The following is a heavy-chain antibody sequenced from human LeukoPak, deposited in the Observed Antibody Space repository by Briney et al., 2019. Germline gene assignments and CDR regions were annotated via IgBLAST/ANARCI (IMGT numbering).Heavy chain of an antibody. CDR2: ISWNSGSI. D-gene: IGHD6-13*01. J-gene: IGHJ6*03. CDR3: AKGSRIAASRLRDYYYYYMDV. Sequence: HAGGSLRLSCAASGFTFDDYAMHWVRQAPGKGLEWVSGISWNSGSIGYADSVKGRFTISRDNAKNSLYLQMNSLRAEDTAVYYCAKGSRIAASRLRDYYYYYMDVXXXGTTVTVSS. V-gene: IGHV3-9*01. CDR1: GFTFDDYA.